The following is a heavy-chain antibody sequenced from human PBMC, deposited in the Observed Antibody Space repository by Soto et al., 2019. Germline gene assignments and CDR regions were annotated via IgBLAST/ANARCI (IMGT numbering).Heavy chain of an antibody. J-gene: IGHJ4*02. CDR2: LGVSDDR. Sequence: VQLLESGGGLVKPGGSLKLSCAASGFTLSLHTTNWVRQAPGKGLEWVSSLGVSDDRFYADSVKGRFTISRDNAKNSLYLEMDSLRADDTAVYYCARLTGIPESGPLEEDNWGQGTLVTVSS. CDR3: ARLTGIPESGPLEEDN. D-gene: IGHD5-12*01. CDR1: GFTLSLHT. V-gene: IGHV3-21*01.